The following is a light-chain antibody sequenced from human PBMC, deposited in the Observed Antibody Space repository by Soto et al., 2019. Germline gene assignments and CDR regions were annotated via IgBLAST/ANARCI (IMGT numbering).Light chain of an antibody. V-gene: IGKV3-15*01. Sequence: EIVLTQSPGTLSLSPGERATLSCRASQSVSSDLAWYHQKPGQAPRLLIYGASTRATGIPARFSGSGSGTEFTLTIASLQSEEFAVYYCQQYSSWLWTFGQGTKVDIK. J-gene: IGKJ1*01. CDR2: GAS. CDR1: QSVSSD. CDR3: QQYSSWLWT.